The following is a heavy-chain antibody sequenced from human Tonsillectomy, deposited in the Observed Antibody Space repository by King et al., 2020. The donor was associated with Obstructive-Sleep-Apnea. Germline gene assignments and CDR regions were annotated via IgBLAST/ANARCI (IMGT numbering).Heavy chain of an antibody. V-gene: IGHV1-69*01. D-gene: IGHD5-24*01. J-gene: IGHJ6*02. CDR2: IIPIVGPA. CDR1: GGTFGSNA. CDR3: ARDKMEDGDFYYGMDV. Sequence: LVQSGAEVKKPGSSVKVSCKASGGTFGSNAIRWVRQAPGKGLELMGGIIPIVGPANYAQKFQGRVTITADESTRTVYMELNSLRPDDTAVYYCARDKMEDGDFYYGMDVWGQGTTVTVSS.